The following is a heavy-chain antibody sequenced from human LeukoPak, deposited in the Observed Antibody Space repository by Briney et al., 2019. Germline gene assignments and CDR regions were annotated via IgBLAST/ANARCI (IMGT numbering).Heavy chain of an antibody. CDR2: ISNTEI. Sequence: PGGSLRLSCAASGFTFSDYGMNWVRQAPGKGLEWISYISNTEIFYEESVKGRFTVSRDNAKNSLFLQMSSLRAEDTAMYYCAKDLGDGYNFGGTFDYWGQGTLVTVSS. V-gene: IGHV3-48*01. CDR1: GFTFSDYG. CDR3: AKDLGDGYNFGGTFDY. D-gene: IGHD5-24*01. J-gene: IGHJ4*02.